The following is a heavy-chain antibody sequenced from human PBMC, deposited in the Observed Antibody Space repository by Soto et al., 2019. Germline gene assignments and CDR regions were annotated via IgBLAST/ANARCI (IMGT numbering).Heavy chain of an antibody. V-gene: IGHV3-33*01. D-gene: IGHD2-15*01. J-gene: IGHJ6*01. CDR3: AREGYCSGSGCSGGMDV. CDR2: IWFDGSDA. Sequence: PGGSLRLSCAASGLAFSGYGKRWVRQAPGKGLARVAFIWFDGSDALYSDSVKGRFSFSRDDYKNTLLLELNRLSGDDTAVYYCAREGYCSGSGCSGGMDVWGQGTTVTVSS. CDR1: GLAFSGYG.